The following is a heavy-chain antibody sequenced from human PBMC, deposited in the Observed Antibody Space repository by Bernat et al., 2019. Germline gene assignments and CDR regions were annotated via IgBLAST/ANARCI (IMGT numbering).Heavy chain of an antibody. Sequence: QVQLVQSGAEVKKPGASVKVSCKASGYTFTSYAMHWVRQAPGQRLEWMGWINAGNGNTKYSQKFQGRVTITRDTSASTAYMELSSLRSEDTAVYYCARDPYGSSKPYLFDYRGQGTLVTVSS. CDR2: INAGNGNT. V-gene: IGHV1-3*01. CDR3: ARDPYGSSKPYLFDY. CDR1: GYTFTSYA. D-gene: IGHD6-6*01. J-gene: IGHJ4*02.